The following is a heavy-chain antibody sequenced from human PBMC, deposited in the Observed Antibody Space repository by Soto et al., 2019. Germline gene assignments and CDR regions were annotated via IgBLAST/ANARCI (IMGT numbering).Heavy chain of an antibody. Sequence: ASVKVSCKASGGTFSSYAISWARQAPGQGLEWMGGIIPIFGTANYAQKFQGRVTITADKSTSTAYMELSSLRSEDTAVYYCARDRRSGYRYNWFDPWGQGTLVTVSS. CDR1: GGTFSSYA. J-gene: IGHJ5*02. CDR3: ARDRRSGYRYNWFDP. D-gene: IGHD3-3*01. V-gene: IGHV1-69*06. CDR2: IIPIFGTA.